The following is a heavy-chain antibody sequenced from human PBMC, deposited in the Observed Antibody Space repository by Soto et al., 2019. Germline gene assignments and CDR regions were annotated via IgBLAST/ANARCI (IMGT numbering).Heavy chain of an antibody. J-gene: IGHJ5*02. CDR3: ARDHSSDRYYDFWSGYFTEFDP. V-gene: IGHV1-18*01. CDR1: GYTFTSYG. CDR2: ISAYNGNT. Sequence: ASVKVSCKASGYTFTSYGISWVRQAPGQGLEWMGWISAYNGNTNYAQKLQGRVTMTTDTSTSTAYMELRSLRSDDTAVYYCARDHSSDRYYDFWSGYFTEFDPWGQGTLVTVSS. D-gene: IGHD3-3*01.